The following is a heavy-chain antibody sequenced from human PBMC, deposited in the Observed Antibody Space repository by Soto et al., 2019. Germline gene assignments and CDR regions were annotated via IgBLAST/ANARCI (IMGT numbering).Heavy chain of an antibody. V-gene: IGHV1-3*01. D-gene: IGHD3-22*01. CDR2: IEPGTGAT. Sequence: QVRLLQSGAVAMKTGASVELSFEASGYSFTSHVIHWLCHAPGERLEWMGWIEPGTGATKYLQTLQDRVTISRDTSANIVNLEMRSLRSEDTAVYYCARGYYYDSSGYYLDHWGKGTLVTVSS. CDR3: ARGYYYDSSGYYLDH. CDR1: GYSFTSHV. J-gene: IGHJ4*02.